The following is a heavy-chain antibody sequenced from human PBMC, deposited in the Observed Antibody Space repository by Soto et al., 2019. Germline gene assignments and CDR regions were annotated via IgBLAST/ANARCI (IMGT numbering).Heavy chain of an antibody. D-gene: IGHD2-2*01. J-gene: IGHJ6*02. CDR1: GGSISSGGYY. Sequence: QVQLQESGPGLVKPSQTLSLTCTVSGGSISSGGYYWSWIRQHPGKGLEWIGYIYYSGSTYYNPSLKSRVTISVDTSKNQFSLKLSSVTAADTAVYYCAREGYASTSEYYYYYGMDVWGQGTTVTVSS. CDR2: IYYSGST. V-gene: IGHV4-31*03. CDR3: AREGYASTSEYYYYYGMDV.